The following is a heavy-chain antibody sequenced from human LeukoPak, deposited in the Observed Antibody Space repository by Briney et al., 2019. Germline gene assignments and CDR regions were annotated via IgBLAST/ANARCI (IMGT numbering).Heavy chain of an antibody. D-gene: IGHD6-19*01. V-gene: IGHV4-39*01. CDR3: ARSIAVASTAEYFQH. CDR1: GCSISSSCYY. Sequence: SETLSLTCTVSGCSISSSCYYWGWIRQPRGKGLEWFGSIYYSGSTYYNPSLKSRVTISVDTSKNQFSLKLSSVTAADTAVYYCARSIAVASTAEYFQHWGQGTLVTVSS. J-gene: IGHJ1*01. CDR2: IYYSGST.